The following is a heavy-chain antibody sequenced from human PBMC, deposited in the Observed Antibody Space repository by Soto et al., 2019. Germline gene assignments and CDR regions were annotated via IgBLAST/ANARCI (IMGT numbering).Heavy chain of an antibody. CDR1: GFTFSSYA. CDR2: IWYDGSNK. J-gene: IGHJ4*02. V-gene: IGHV3-33*08. CDR3: ARDNEGLDY. Sequence: PGGSLRLSCAASGFTFSSYAMHWVRQAPGKGLEWVAVIWYDGSNKYYVDTVRGRYTISRDNAKNTMYLQMNSLRAEDTAVYSCARDNEGLDYWGQGTLVTVSS.